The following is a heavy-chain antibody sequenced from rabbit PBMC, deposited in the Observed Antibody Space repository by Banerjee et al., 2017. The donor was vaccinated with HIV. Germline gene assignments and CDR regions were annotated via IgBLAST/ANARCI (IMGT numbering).Heavy chain of an antibody. CDR2: ST. J-gene: IGHJ6*01. CDR3: ARDHYGMDL. Sequence: STYYASWVNGRFSISRSTSLNTVTLRMTSLTAADTATYFCARDHYGMDLWGPGTLVTVS. V-gene: IGHV1S47*01.